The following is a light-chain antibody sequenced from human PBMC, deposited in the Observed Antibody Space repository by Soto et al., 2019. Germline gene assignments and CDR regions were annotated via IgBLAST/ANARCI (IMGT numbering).Light chain of an antibody. CDR3: AAWDDRLNGYV. CDR1: SHSIGSNT. CDR2: SHN. Sequence: QYVLTQPPSASGTPGQRVTISCSGSSHSIGSNTVNWYQHLPGTAPKLLIFSHNQRPSGVPDRFSGSKSGTSASLAISGLHSDDEADYYCAAWDDRLNGYVFGTGTKVTVL. V-gene: IGLV1-44*01. J-gene: IGLJ1*01.